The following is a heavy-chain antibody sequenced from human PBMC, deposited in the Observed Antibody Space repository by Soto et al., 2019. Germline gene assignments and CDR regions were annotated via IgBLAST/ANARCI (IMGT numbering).Heavy chain of an antibody. Sequence: ASVKVSCKASGYTFTSYGISWVRQAPGQGLELMGWISAYNGNTNYAQKLQGRVTMTTDTSTSTAYMELRSLRSDDTAVYYCARDSNDYVWGSYRYNPYFDYWGQGTLVTVYS. D-gene: IGHD3-16*02. CDR1: GYTFTSYG. V-gene: IGHV1-18*04. J-gene: IGHJ4*02. CDR2: ISAYNGNT. CDR3: ARDSNDYVWGSYRYNPYFDY.